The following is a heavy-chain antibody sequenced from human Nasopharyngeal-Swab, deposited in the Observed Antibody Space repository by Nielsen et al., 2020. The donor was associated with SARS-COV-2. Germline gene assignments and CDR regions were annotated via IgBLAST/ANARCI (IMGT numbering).Heavy chain of an antibody. Sequence: ASVKVSCKVSGYTLTELSMHWVRQAPGKGLEWMGGFDPEDGETIYAQKFQGRVTMTTDTSTSTAYMELRSLRSEDTAVYYCARDRYYDILTGYAYYYYGMDVWGQGTTVTVSS. V-gene: IGHV1-24*01. CDR1: GYTLTELS. J-gene: IGHJ6*02. CDR3: ARDRYYDILTGYAYYYYGMDV. D-gene: IGHD3-9*01. CDR2: FDPEDGET.